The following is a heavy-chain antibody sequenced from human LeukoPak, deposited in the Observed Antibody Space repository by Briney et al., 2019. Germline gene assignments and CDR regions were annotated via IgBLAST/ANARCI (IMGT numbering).Heavy chain of an antibody. CDR2: IHYSGST. CDR3: AREGGSGTYYNS. D-gene: IGHD3-10*01. Sequence: SETLSLTCTVSGDSISTYYWNWIRQPPGKGLEWIGHIHYSGSTNYNPSLNSRVTTSVDTSKSQFSLKLSSVTAADTAVYYCAREGGSGTYYNSWGQGTLVTVSS. V-gene: IGHV4-59*01. CDR1: GDSISTYY. J-gene: IGHJ4*02.